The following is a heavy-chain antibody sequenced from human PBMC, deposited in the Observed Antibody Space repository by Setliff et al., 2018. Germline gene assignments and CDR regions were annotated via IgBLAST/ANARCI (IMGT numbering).Heavy chain of an antibody. CDR3: ATDGPVLNGDYIS. J-gene: IGHJ5*02. CDR1: GASISTTYYY. D-gene: IGHD3-10*01. V-gene: IGHV4-39*07. Sequence: ETLSLTCSVSGASISTTYYYWDWIRQSPEKGLEWIGTIYQNGITYYNPSVKSRVTISVDKSKNQFSLSLRSVTAADTAVYYCATDGPVLNGDYISWGQGTLVTISS. CDR2: IYQNGIT.